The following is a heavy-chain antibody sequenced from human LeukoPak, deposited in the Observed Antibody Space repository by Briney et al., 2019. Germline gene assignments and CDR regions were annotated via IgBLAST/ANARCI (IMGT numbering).Heavy chain of an antibody. CDR1: GFTFSSYA. CDR2: ISGSGGST. J-gene: IGHJ4*02. CDR3: AKQGGYGDYVVDY. V-gene: IGHV3-23*01. Sequence: SGGSLRLSCAASGFTFSSYAMSWVRQAPGKGLEWVSAISGSGGSTYYADSAKGRFTISRDNSKNTLYLQMNSLRAEDTAVYYCAKQGGYGDYVVDYWGQGTLVTVSS. D-gene: IGHD4-17*01.